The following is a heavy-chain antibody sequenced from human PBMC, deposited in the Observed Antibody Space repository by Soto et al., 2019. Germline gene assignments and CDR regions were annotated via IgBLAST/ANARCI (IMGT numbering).Heavy chain of an antibody. V-gene: IGHV3-7*01. D-gene: IGHD4-4*01. Sequence: EVQLVESGGGLVQPGGSLRLSCAASGFTFSSYWMSWVRQAPGKGLEWVANIKQDGSEKYYVDSVKGRCTSSRDNAKNSLDLQMNSLRAEDTAVYYCARGGFTTVTVLFDYWGQGTLVTVSS. J-gene: IGHJ4*02. CDR3: ARGGFTTVTVLFDY. CDR1: GFTFSSYW. CDR2: IKQDGSEK.